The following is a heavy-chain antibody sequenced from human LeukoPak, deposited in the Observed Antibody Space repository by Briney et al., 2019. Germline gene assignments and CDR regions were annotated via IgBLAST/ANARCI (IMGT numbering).Heavy chain of an antibody. V-gene: IGHV1-69*04. Sequence: GASVKVSCKASGGTFSSYAISWVRQAPGQGLEWMGRIIPILGIANYAQKFQGRVTITADKSTSTAYMELSSLRSEDTAVYYCARGRRGYSNYQDCWGQGTLVTVSS. CDR1: GGTFSSYA. CDR2: IIPILGIA. CDR3: ARGRRGYSNYQDC. D-gene: IGHD4-11*01. J-gene: IGHJ4*02.